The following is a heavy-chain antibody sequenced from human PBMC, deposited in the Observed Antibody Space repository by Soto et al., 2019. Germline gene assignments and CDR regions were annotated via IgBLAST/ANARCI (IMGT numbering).Heavy chain of an antibody. D-gene: IGHD6-13*01. J-gene: IGHJ4*02. CDR2: IIPILGIA. V-gene: IGHV1-69*02. CDR3: AKVVEQQLLRVAFDC. CDR1: GGTFSSYT. Sequence: GASVKVSCKASGGTFSSYTISWVRQAPGQGLEWMGRIIPILGIANYAQKFQGRVTITADKSTSTAYMELSSLRSEDTAVYFCAKVVEQQLLRVAFDCWGLGILVTVSS.